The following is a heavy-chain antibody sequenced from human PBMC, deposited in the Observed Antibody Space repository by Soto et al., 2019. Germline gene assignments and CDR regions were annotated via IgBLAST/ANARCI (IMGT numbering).Heavy chain of an antibody. Sequence: PGGSLRLSCAASGFDFNSYSMNWVRQTPGKGLEWVPSISSSGSYIFYGDSVKGRFTISRDNAKSSLYLQMNSLRAEDTAIYYCVRESRFYYDSSGYYPEWFDPWGQGTLVTVSS. CDR3: VRESRFYYDSSGYYPEWFDP. J-gene: IGHJ5*02. CDR1: GFDFNSYS. V-gene: IGHV3-21*01. D-gene: IGHD3-22*01. CDR2: ISSSGSYI.